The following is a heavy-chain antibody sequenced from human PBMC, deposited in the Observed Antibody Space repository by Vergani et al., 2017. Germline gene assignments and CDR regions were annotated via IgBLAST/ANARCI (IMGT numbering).Heavy chain of an antibody. CDR1: GFTFDDYA. V-gene: IGHV3-9*01. J-gene: IGHJ4*02. D-gene: IGHD6-19*01. Sequence: EVQLVESGGGLVQPGRSLRLSCAASGFTFDDYAMHWVRQAPGKGLEWVSGISWNSGSIGYADSVKGRFTISRDNAKNSLYLQMNSLRAEDTALYYCAKDMIAVAGYYFDYWGQGTLVTVSS. CDR3: AKDMIAVAGYYFDY. CDR2: ISWNSGSI.